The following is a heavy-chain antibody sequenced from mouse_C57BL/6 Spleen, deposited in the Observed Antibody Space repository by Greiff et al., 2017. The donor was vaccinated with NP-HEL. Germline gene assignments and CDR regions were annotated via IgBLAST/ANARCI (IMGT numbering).Heavy chain of an antibody. D-gene: IGHD1-1*01. J-gene: IGHJ1*03. Sequence: EVMLVESVAELVRPGASVKLSCTASGFNIKNTYMHWVKQRPEQGLEWIGRIDPANGNTKYAPKFQGKATITADTSSNTAYLQLSSLTSEDTAIYYCAQISLITTVVAHWYFDVWGTGTTVTVSS. V-gene: IGHV14-3*01. CDR3: AQISLITTVVAHWYFDV. CDR2: IDPANGNT. CDR1: GFNIKNTY.